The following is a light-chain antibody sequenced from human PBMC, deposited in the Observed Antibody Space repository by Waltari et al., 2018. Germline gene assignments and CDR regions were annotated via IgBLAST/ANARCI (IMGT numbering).Light chain of an antibody. CDR3: FSYAGSSTVV. J-gene: IGLJ2*01. CDR2: EVS. V-gene: IGLV2-23*02. CDR1: SSDVGSYNR. Sequence: QSALTQPASVSGSPGQSITISCTGTSSDVGSYNRFSWYQQHPGKAPKLMIYEVSKRPSGVSNRFSGSKSVNTASLTVSGLQAEDEADYYCFSYAGSSTVVFGGGTKLTVL.